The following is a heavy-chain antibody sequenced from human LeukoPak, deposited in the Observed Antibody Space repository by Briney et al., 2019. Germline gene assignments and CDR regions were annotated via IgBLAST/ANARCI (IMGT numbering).Heavy chain of an antibody. J-gene: IGHJ5*02. D-gene: IGHD3-22*01. CDR3: ARWGQYDSSGYYSNWFDP. V-gene: IGHV4-59*01. CDR1: GGSISSYY. Sequence: SETLSLTCTVSGGSISSYYWSWIRQPPGKGLEWIGYIYYSGSTNYNPSLKSRVTISVDTSKNQFSLKLSSVTAADTAVYYCARWGQYDSSGYYSNWFDPWGQGTLVTVSS. CDR2: IYYSGST.